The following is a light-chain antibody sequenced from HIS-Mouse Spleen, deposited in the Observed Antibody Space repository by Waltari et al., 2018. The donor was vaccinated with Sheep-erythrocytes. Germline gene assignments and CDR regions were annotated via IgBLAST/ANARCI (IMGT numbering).Light chain of an antibody. Sequence: QSALTQPRSVSGSPGQSVTISCTGTSSDVGGQTYVSWYQQHPGKAPKLMIYDVSKRPSGVPDRFSGSKSGNTASLTISGLQAEDEADYYCCSYAGSYNHVFATGTKVTVL. CDR3: CSYAGSYNHV. V-gene: IGLV2-11*01. J-gene: IGLJ1*01. CDR1: SSDVGGQTY. CDR2: DVS.